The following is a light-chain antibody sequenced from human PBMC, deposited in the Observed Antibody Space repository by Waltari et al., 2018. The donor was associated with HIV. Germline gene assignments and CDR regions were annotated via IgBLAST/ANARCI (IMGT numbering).Light chain of an antibody. V-gene: IGLV2-14*01. J-gene: IGLJ1*01. Sequence: QSALTQPASVSGSPGQSITIPCTVTSSDVGGYNYVSWYQQHPGKAPKLMIYEVSNRPSGVSNRFSGSKSGNTASLTISGLQAEDEADYYCSSYTSSSTSHVFGTGTKVTVL. CDR1: SSDVGGYNY. CDR3: SSYTSSSTSHV. CDR2: EVS.